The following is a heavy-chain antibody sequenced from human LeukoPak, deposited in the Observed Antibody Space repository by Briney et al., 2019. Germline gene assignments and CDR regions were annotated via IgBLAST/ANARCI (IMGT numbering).Heavy chain of an antibody. D-gene: IGHD3-10*01. CDR1: GFTFSSYS. V-gene: IGHV3-21*01. Sequence: GGSLRLSCAASGFTFSSYSMNWVRQAPGKGLEWVSSISSSSSYIYYADSVKGRFTISRDNAKNSLYLQMNSLRAEDTAVYYCASAWFGEFISMDVWGQGTTVTVSS. CDR3: ASAWFGEFISMDV. J-gene: IGHJ6*02. CDR2: ISSSSSYI.